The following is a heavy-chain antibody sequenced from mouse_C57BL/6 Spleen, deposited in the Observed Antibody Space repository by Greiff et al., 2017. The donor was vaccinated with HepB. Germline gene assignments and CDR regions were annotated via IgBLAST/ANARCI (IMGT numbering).Heavy chain of an antibody. Sequence: EVQRVESGGGLVKPGGSLKLSCAASGFTFSDYGMHWVRQAPEKGLEWVAYISSGSSTIYYADTVKGRFTISRDNAKNPLFLQMTSLRSEDTAMYYCARPGGYYFDYWGQGTTLTVSS. CDR1: GFTFSDYG. CDR2: ISSGSSTI. CDR3: ARPGGYYFDY. J-gene: IGHJ2*01. V-gene: IGHV5-17*01.